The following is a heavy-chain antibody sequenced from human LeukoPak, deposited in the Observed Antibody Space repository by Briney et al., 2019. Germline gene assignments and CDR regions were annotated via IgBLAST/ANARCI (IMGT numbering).Heavy chain of an antibody. CDR3: ARAQSGTYAFDI. V-gene: IGHV4-59*01. CDR2: IYYSVST. J-gene: IGHJ3*02. Sequence: PSETLSLTRTVSGGSIGTYYWNWARQSPGKGLEWIGYIYYSVSTGYNPSLKSRVTISVDTSENQLSMKLSSVTPADTAFYYCARAQSGTYAFDIWGQGTMVTVSS. D-gene: IGHD1-1*01. CDR1: GGSIGTYY.